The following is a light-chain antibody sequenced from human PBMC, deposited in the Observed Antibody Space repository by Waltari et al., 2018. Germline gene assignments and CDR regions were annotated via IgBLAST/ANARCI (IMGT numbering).Light chain of an antibody. Sequence: EIVLTQSPGTLSLSPGERATPSCRASQSVKGTLAWYQQKPGQSPRLLIYGSSTRATGIPDRFSGSGFGTDFTLTISRLEPEDFAVYYCQHYVSLPVTFGQGTKVEIK. CDR2: GSS. J-gene: IGKJ1*01. V-gene: IGKV3-20*01. CDR3: QHYVSLPVT. CDR1: QSVKGT.